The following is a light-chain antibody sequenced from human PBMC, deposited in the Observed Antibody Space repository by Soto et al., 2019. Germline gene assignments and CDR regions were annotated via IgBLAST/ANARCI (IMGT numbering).Light chain of an antibody. CDR3: QQYDNLPFG. CDR2: DAS. CDR1: QDITNY. J-gene: IGKJ4*01. V-gene: IGKV1-33*01. Sequence: DIQMSQSPSSLSASVGDGVTITCQASQDITNYLNWYQHKPGKPPKLLIYDASNLETGVPSRFSGSGSGTAVTFTISSPQPEDIATYYCQQYDNLPFGFGGGTKVEIK.